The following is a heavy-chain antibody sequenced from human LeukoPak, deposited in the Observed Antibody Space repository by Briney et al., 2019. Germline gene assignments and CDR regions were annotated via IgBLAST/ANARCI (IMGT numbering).Heavy chain of an antibody. D-gene: IGHD3-10*01. CDR1: GFTFSSYS. Sequence: GGSLRLSCAASGFTFSSYSMNWVRQAPGKGLEWVSSISSSSSYIYYADSVKGRFTISRDNAKNSLYLQMNSLRAEDTAVYYCAREGSPYYGMDVWGKGTTVTVSS. V-gene: IGHV3-21*01. CDR2: ISSSSSYI. CDR3: AREGSPYYGMDV. J-gene: IGHJ6*04.